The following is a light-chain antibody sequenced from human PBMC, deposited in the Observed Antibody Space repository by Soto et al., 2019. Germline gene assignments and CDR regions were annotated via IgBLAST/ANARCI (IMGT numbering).Light chain of an antibody. CDR3: QRYNNYSEA. J-gene: IGKJ1*01. CDR2: KAS. Sequence: DIQMTQSPSTLSGSVGDRVTITCRASQTISSWLAWYQQKPGKAPKLLIYKASTLKSGVPSRFSGSVSGTEFTLTISSLQPDDCATYYCQRYNNYSEAFGQGTKVELK. V-gene: IGKV1-5*03. CDR1: QTISSW.